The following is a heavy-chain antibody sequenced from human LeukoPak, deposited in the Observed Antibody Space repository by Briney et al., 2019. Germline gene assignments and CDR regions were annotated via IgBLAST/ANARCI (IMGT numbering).Heavy chain of an antibody. J-gene: IGHJ4*02. Sequence: PGGSLRLSCAASGIIFSKYGMSWVRQAPGKGLEWVATVLGSGVPKYYADSVKGRFTISRDNSKNTLYLQMNSLRAEDTAVYYCAKDYSSGHTYDYVWGSFSNWGQGTLVTVSS. CDR2: VLGSGVPK. CDR1: GIIFSKYG. CDR3: AKDYSSGHTYDYVWGSFSN. V-gene: IGHV3-23*01. D-gene: IGHD3-16*01.